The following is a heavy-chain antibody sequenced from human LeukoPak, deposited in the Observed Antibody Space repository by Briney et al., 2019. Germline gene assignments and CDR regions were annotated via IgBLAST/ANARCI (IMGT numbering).Heavy chain of an antibody. CDR2: INPNSGRT. J-gene: IGHJ4*02. V-gene: IGHV1-2*02. Sequence: ASVKVSCKASGYIFTDYYIRWVRQAPGQGLEWMGWINPNSGRTHSPQKFQGRVTMTSDTSITTAYMELSRLRSDDTAVYYCAGTYCNSSTCYPYPHTVDYWGQGTLVTVSS. CDR3: AGTYCNSSTCYPYPHTVDY. CDR1: GYIFTDYY. D-gene: IGHD2-2*01.